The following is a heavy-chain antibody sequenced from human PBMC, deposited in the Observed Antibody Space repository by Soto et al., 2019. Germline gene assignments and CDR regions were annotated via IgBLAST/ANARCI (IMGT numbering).Heavy chain of an antibody. CDR2: ISGSGGST. CDR3: AKAHIAVADTYYFDY. V-gene: IGHV3-23*01. Sequence: GGSLRLSCAASGFTFSSYAMSWVRQAPGKGLEWVSAISGSGGSTYYADSVKGRFTISGDNSKNTLYLQMNSLRAEDTAVYYCAKAHIAVADTYYFDYWGQGTLVTVSS. J-gene: IGHJ4*02. D-gene: IGHD6-19*01. CDR1: GFTFSSYA.